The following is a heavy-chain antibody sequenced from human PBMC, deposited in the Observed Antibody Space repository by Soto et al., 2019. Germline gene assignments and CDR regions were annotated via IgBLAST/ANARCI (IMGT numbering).Heavy chain of an antibody. CDR1: GGTFSSYA. D-gene: IGHD5-12*01. Sequence: ASVKVSCKASGGTFSSYAISWVRQAPGQGLEWMGGIIPIFGTANYAQKFQGRVTITADESTSTAYMELSSLRSEDTAVYYCARVRANWLQRNVYYGMDVWGQGTTVTVSS. CDR2: IIPIFGTA. J-gene: IGHJ6*02. CDR3: ARVRANWLQRNVYYGMDV. V-gene: IGHV1-69*13.